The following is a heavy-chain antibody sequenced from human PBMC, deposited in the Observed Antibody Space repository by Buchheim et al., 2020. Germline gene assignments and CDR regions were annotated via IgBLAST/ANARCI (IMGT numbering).Heavy chain of an antibody. CDR2: IYYSGST. V-gene: IGHV4-59*01. D-gene: IGHD1-26*01. CDR3: ATDLGGWFDP. Sequence: QVQLQESGPGLVKPSETLSLICTVSGGSISSYYWSWIRQPPGKGLEWIGYIYYSGSTNYNPSLQSRVTISVDTSKNQFSLKLSSVTAADTAVYYCATDLGGWFDPWGQGTL. J-gene: IGHJ5*02. CDR1: GGSISSYY.